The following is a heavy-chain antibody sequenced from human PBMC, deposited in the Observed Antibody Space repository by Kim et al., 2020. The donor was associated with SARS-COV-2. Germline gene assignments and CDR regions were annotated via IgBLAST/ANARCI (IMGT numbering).Heavy chain of an antibody. V-gene: IGHV4-4*02. CDR3: ARGGIAAAGTWFDY. Sequence: SETLSLTCAVSGGSISSSNWWSWVRQPPGKGLEWIGEIYHSGSTNYNPSLKSRVTISVDKSKNQFSLKLSSVTAADTAVYYCARGGIAAAGTWFDYWGQGTLVTVSS. J-gene: IGHJ4*02. CDR1: GGSISSSNW. CDR2: IYHSGST. D-gene: IGHD6-13*01.